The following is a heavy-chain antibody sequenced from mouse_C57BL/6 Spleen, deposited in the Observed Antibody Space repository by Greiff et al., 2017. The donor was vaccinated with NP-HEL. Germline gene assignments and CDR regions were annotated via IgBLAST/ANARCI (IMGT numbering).Heavy chain of an antibody. D-gene: IGHD1-1*01. J-gene: IGHJ3*01. CDR1: GFNIKDDY. Sequence: DVKLQESGAELVRPGASVKLSCTASGFNIKDDYMHWVKQRPEQGLEWIGWIDPETGDTEYASKFQGKATITADTSSNTAYLQLSSLTSEDTAVYYCTGLITSVWGKGTLVTVSA. V-gene: IGHV14-4*01. CDR3: TGLITSV. CDR2: IDPETGDT.